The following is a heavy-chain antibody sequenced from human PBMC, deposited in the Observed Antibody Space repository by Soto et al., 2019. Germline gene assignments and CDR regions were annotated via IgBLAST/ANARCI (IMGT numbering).Heavy chain of an antibody. Sequence: EVQLVDAGGGLVQPGGSLRLSCAASGFTFSNYAMTWVRQGPGKGLEWVSGISGSGGRSYYADSVKGRFTISRDNSKSTLYLQMNSLRAEDTAVYYCAKAYFVWSSDQPYYFDYWGQGTLVTVSS. CDR1: GFTFSNYA. CDR3: AKAYFVWSSDQPYYFDY. CDR2: ISGSGGRS. J-gene: IGHJ4*02. V-gene: IGHV3-23*04. D-gene: IGHD3-16*01.